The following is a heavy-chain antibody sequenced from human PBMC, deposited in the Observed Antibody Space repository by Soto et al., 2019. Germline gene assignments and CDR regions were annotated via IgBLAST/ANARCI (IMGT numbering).Heavy chain of an antibody. V-gene: IGHV1-18*01. CDR2: ITANNGNT. D-gene: IGHD3-10*01. CDR1: GYTFTSYG. J-gene: IGHJ4*02. CDR3: XRDQEFPDY. Sequence: QVQLVQSGAEVKKPGASVKVSCKASGYTFTSYGITWVRQAPGQGREWMGWITANNGNTKYVQKLRGRVTMTTDTSTSTAYMELRSLRSDDTAVYYCXRDQEFPDYWGQGTLVTVSS.